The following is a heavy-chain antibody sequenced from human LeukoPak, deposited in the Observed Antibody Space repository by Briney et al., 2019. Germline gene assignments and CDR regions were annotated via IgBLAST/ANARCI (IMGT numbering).Heavy chain of an antibody. J-gene: IGHJ4*02. CDR2: IYST. V-gene: IGHV4-4*02. CDR1: GGSISSPNW. CDR3: ARGESSGWYYFNY. Sequence: SGTLSLTCVVSGGSISSPNWWSWVRQPPGKGLEWIGRIYSTNYNPSLKSRVTISVDTSKNQFSLKLSSVTAADTAVYYCARGESSGWYYFNYWGQGTLVTVSS. D-gene: IGHD6-13*01.